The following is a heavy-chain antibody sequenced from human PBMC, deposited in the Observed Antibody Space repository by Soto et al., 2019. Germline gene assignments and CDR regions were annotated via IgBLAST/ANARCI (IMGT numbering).Heavy chain of an antibody. CDR1: GYSFTSYC. V-gene: IGHV5-10-1*01. Sequence: SCKGSGYSFTSYCISWVRQMAGKGLEWMGRIDPSDSYTNYSPSFQVHVTISADKSISTAYLQWSSLKASDTAMYYCARHGHYDFSICYCTAGGGQATTLT. J-gene: IGHJ6*02. CDR2: IDPSDSYT. D-gene: IGHD3-3*01. CDR3: ARHGHYDFSICYCTAG.